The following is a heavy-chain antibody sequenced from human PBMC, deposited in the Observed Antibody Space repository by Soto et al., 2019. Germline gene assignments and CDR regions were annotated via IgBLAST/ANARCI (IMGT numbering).Heavy chain of an antibody. Sequence: QLQESGPGLVKPSETLSLTCTVSGGSIISSNFYWGWIRQPPGKGLEWVGTVEYGGSTYDNPSRKSRVTRTSDTSKNQFSLMLTSVIAADTAIYYCARHVRGAVTMNRFDPWGHGTLVTVSS. CDR1: GGSIISSNFY. CDR2: VEYGGST. J-gene: IGHJ5*02. CDR3: ARHVRGAVTMNRFDP. V-gene: IGHV4-39*01. D-gene: IGHD3-10*02.